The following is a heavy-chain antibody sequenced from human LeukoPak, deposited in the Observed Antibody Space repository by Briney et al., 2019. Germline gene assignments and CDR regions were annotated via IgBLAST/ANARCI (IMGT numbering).Heavy chain of an antibody. CDR2: VDYRGST. D-gene: IGHD2-15*01. V-gene: IGHV4-39*01. CDR3: ESSYVVVVADTRLSVGTTFDY. J-gene: IGHJ4*02. Sequence: PSETLSLTCTVSGGSISSSSYYWGWIRQPPGKGLELIGSVDYRGSTYYNPSLKSRVTISVDTSKTQFSLKLSSVIAADTDVYYCESSYVVVVADTRLSVGTTFDYWGQGTLVTVSS. CDR1: GGSISSSSYY.